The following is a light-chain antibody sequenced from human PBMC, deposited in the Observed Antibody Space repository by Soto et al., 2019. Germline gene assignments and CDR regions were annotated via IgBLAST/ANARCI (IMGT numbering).Light chain of an antibody. CDR3: QHYGETPIT. CDR1: QRVSRR. CDR2: GAS. Sequence: EIVLTQSPGTLSLSPGGRATLSCRASQRVSRRLAWYQHRPGQSPRLLISGASMRASGVPVRFSGSGSGTEFTLTITRLEPEDFSVYYCQHYGETPITFGLGTRLEV. J-gene: IGKJ5*01. V-gene: IGKV3-20*01.